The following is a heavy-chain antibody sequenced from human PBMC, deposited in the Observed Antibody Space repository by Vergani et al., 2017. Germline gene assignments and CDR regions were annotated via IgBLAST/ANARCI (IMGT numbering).Heavy chain of an antibody. CDR3: ARNTLAAAGNFDY. D-gene: IGHD6-13*01. CDR2: IYPADSYI. CDR1: GYNFTNFW. V-gene: IGHV5-51*01. J-gene: IGHJ4*02. Sequence: EVQLVQSGAEVKKPGESLKISCKGSGYNFTNFWIGWVRQMPGKGLDWMGIIYPADSYIRYSPSFQGQVTISADKSISTAYLQWSSLKASDTAIYYCARNTLAAAGNFDYWGQGTLVTVSS.